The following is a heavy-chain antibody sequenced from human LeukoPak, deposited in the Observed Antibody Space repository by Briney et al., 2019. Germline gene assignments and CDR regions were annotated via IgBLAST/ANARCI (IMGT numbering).Heavy chain of an antibody. J-gene: IGHJ4*02. CDR1: GYSLTSYW. CDR2: IYPGDSDT. D-gene: IGHD3-22*01. V-gene: IGHV5-51*01. CDR3: ARHAYYYDSSGPFDY. Sequence: GESLKISCKGSGYSLTSYWIGCVRQMPGKGLEWMGIIYPGDSDTRYSPSFQGQVTISADKSISTAYLQWSSLKASDTAMYYCARHAYYYDSSGPFDYWGQGTLVTVSS.